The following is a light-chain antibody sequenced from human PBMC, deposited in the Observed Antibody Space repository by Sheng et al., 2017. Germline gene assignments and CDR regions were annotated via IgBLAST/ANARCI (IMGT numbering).Light chain of an antibody. V-gene: IGLV6-57*02. CDR2: EDY. CDR3: QTYDGSSQV. Sequence: NFMLTQSHSVSDSPGKTITISCTGSGGSIARNYVQWFQQRPGSAPTTVIYEDYQRPSGVPDRFSASIDSSSNSASLTISGLQTEDEAEYYCQTYDGSSQVFGGGTKLTVL. J-gene: IGLJ2*01. CDR1: GGSIARNY.